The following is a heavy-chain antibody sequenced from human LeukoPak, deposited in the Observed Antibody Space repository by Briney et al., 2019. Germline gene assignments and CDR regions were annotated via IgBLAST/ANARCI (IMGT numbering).Heavy chain of an antibody. Sequence: APVKVSCKASGYTFTSNYIHWVRQAPGQGLEWMGMIYPRDGSTSYTQKFQGRVTVTRDTSTSTVHMELSGLRSEDTAVYYCARDQEGFDYWGQGALVTVSS. CDR2: IYPRDGST. CDR3: ARDQEGFDY. J-gene: IGHJ4*02. V-gene: IGHV1-46*01. CDR1: GYTFTSNY.